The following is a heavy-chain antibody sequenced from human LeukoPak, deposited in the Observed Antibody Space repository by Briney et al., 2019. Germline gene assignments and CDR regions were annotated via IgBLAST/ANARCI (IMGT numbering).Heavy chain of an antibody. V-gene: IGHV3-48*01. D-gene: IGHD1-20*01. CDR2: ISSSSTI. Sequence: PGGSPRLSCAASGFTFSSYSMNWVRQAPGKGLEWVSYISSSSTIYYADSVKGRFTISRDNAKNSLYLQMNSLRAEDTAVYYCARDPDGITGTTAPGYWGQGTLVTVSS. CDR3: ARDPDGITGTTAPGY. J-gene: IGHJ4*02. CDR1: GFTFSSYS.